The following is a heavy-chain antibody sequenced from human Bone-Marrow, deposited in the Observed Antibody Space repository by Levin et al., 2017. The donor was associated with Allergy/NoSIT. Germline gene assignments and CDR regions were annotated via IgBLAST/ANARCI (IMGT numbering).Heavy chain of an antibody. CDR3: AKDHVPAGGTGDF. D-gene: IGHD2-2*01. CDR1: GFTFSSYP. J-gene: IGHJ4*02. V-gene: IGHV3-23*01. CDR2: IIGSGDTI. Sequence: PGESLKISCAASGFTFSSYPMSWVRQAPGKGLEWVSSIIGSGDTIFYADSVKGRFTISRDNPKNTLYLQMNSLRIEDTAVYYCAKDHVPAGGTGDFRGQGTLVTVSS.